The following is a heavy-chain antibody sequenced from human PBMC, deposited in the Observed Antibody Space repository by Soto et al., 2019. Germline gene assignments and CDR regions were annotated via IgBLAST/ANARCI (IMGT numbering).Heavy chain of an antibody. Sequence: GGSLRLSCAASGFTFTSYAMNWVRLAPGKGLEWVSAISGIGYNTYYADSVKGRFTISRDNTKKTLYLQMNSLRAEDTAVYYCTRGGSNIARADVKGFDFWGQGTLVTVSS. V-gene: IGHV3-23*01. D-gene: IGHD2-15*01. CDR1: GFTFTSYA. J-gene: IGHJ4*02. CDR3: TRGGSNIARADVKGFDF. CDR2: ISGIGYNT.